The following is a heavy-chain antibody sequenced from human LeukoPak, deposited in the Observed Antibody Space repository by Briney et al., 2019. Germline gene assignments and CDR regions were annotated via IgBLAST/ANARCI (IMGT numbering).Heavy chain of an antibody. D-gene: IGHD3-22*01. CDR1: GFTFSSYG. J-gene: IGHJ4*02. CDR2: IWYDGSNK. V-gene: IGHV3-33*01. CDR3: ARAPSYDSSGYYFDC. Sequence: GGSLRLSCAASGFTFSSYGMHWVRQAPGKGLEWVAVIWYDGSNKYYADSVKGRFTISRDNSKNTLYLQMNSLRAEDTAVYYCARAPSYDSSGYYFDCWGQGTLVTVSS.